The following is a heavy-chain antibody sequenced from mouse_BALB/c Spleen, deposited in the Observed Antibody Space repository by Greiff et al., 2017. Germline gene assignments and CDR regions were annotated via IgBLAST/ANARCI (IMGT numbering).Heavy chain of an antibody. D-gene: IGHD2-3*01. CDR1: GYTFTDYA. CDR2: ISTYYGNT. CDR3: ARERDGSSWFAY. Sequence: QVQLQQSGPELVRPGVSVKISCKGSGYTFTDYAMHWVKQSHAKSLEWIGVISTYYGNTNYNQEFKGKATMTVDKSSSTAYMELARLTSEDSAIYYCARERDGSSWFAYWGQGTLVTVSA. J-gene: IGHJ3*01. V-gene: IGHV1-67*01.